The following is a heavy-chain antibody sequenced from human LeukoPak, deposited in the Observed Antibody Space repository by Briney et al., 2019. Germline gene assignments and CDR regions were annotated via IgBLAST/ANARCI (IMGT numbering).Heavy chain of an antibody. CDR2: ISTSSTYI. D-gene: IGHD6-19*01. CDR3: ARGPSSGWYRFFDY. V-gene: IGHV3-21*01. Sequence: GGSLRLFCAASGFTLSTYSMNWVRQAPGKGLEWVSSISTSSTYIYYADSVKGRFTISRDNARHSLFLQMNSLRAEDTAVYYCARGPSSGWYRFFDYWGQGNLVTVSS. CDR1: GFTLSTYS. J-gene: IGHJ4*02.